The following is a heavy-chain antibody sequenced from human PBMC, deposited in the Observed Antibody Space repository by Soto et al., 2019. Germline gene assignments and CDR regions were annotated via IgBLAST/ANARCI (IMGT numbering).Heavy chain of an antibody. CDR2: IYHSGVI. Sequence: QVQLQESGPGLVKPSETLSLTCPVSGGSLGGYYWTWIRQPPGKGLEWIGYIYHSGVINYNPSLKSRVTISADASTNQFSLKLGAVTAADTAVYYCAKGHGDYEFWGQGTPVTVSS. CDR1: GGSLGGYY. V-gene: IGHV4-59*01. CDR3: AKGHGDYEF. D-gene: IGHD4-17*01. J-gene: IGHJ4*02.